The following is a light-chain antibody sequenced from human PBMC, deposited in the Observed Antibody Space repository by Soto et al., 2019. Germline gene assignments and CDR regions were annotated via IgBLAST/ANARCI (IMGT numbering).Light chain of an antibody. V-gene: IGKV3-15*01. Sequence: EIVMTQSPATLSVSPGARATLSCRASQSVSSNLAWYQQKPGQAPKLLIYGASTWATGIPARFSGSGSGTDFTLTISSLQSEDFAVYYCQQYGTSPITFGQGTRLEIK. J-gene: IGKJ5*01. CDR2: GAS. CDR1: QSVSSN. CDR3: QQYGTSPIT.